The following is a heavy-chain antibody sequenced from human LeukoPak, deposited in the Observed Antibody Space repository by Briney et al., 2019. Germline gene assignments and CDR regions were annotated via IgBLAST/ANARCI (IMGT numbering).Heavy chain of an antibody. D-gene: IGHD2-15*01. CDR2: TYYRSKWYN. Sequence: SQTLSLTCAISGDSVSSNSAAWNWIRQSPSRGLEWLGRTYYRSKWYNDYAVSVKSRITINPGTSKNQFSLQLNSVTPEDTAVYYCAWSPLDCSGGSCYPGDWFDPWGQGTLVTVSS. J-gene: IGHJ5*02. CDR3: AWSPLDCSGGSCYPGDWFDP. CDR1: GDSVSSNSAA. V-gene: IGHV6-1*01.